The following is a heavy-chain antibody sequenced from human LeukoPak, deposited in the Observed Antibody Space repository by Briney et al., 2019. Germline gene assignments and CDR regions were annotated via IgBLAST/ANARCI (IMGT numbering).Heavy chain of an antibody. CDR2: MNPNSGNT. CDR1: GYTFTSYD. D-gene: IGHD2-2*01. V-gene: IGHV1-8*01. CDR3: ARSRIVVVPAATTGYYGMDV. J-gene: IGHJ6*02. Sequence: ASVKVSCKASGYTFTSYDINWARQATGQGLEWVGWMNPNSGNTGYAQKFQGRVTMTRNTSISTAYMELSSLRSEDTAVYYCARSRIVVVPAATTGYYGMDVWGQGTTVTVSS.